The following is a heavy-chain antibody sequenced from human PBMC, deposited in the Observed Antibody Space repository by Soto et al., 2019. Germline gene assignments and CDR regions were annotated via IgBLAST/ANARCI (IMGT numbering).Heavy chain of an antibody. CDR2: INPNSGGT. CDR1: GYTFTGYY. D-gene: IGHD6-25*01. J-gene: IGHJ6*02. CDR3: ARAASYYYGMDV. V-gene: IGHV1-2*02. Sequence: VASVKVSCKASGYTFTGYYMHWVRQAPGRGLEWMGWINPNSGGTNYAQKFQGRGTMIRDTSISTAYMELSSLRPADTAVCYCARAASYYYGMDVWGQGTTVSVSS.